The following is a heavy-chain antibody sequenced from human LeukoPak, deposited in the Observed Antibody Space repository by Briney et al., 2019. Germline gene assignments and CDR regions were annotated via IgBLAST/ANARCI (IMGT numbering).Heavy chain of an antibody. CDR2: INHSGST. J-gene: IGHJ4*02. D-gene: IGHD3-10*01. CDR1: GGSFSGYY. V-gene: IGHV4-34*01. CDR3: ARGRGVDY. Sequence: KPSETLCLTCAVYGGSFSGYYWSWIRQPPGKGLEWIGEINHSGSTNYNPSLKSRVTISVDTFKNQFSLKLSSVTAADTAVYYCARGRGVDYWGQGTLVTVSS.